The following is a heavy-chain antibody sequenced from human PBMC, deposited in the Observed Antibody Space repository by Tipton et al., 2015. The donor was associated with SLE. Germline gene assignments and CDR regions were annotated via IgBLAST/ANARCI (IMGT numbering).Heavy chain of an antibody. CDR1: GGSISSSSYY. D-gene: IGHD6-13*01. Sequence: GLVKPSETLSLTCTVSGGSISSSSYYWGWIRQPPGKGLEWIGSIYYSGSTYYNPSLKSRVTISVDTSKNQFSLKLSSVTAADTAVYYCARDGIAAAGTAFDIWGQGTMVTVSS. V-gene: IGHV4-39*07. CDR3: ARDGIAAAGTAFDI. J-gene: IGHJ3*02. CDR2: IYYSGST.